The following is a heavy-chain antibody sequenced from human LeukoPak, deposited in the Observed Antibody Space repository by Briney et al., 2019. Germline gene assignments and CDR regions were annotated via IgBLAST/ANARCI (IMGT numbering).Heavy chain of an antibody. J-gene: IGHJ5*02. CDR3: AREGIYYDILTGGEGNWLDP. D-gene: IGHD3-9*01. V-gene: IGHV3-48*03. CDR1: GFTFSSYE. CDR2: ISSSGSTI. Sequence: PGGSLRLSCAASGFTFSSYEMNWVRQAPGKGLEWVSYISSSGSTIYYADSVKGRFTISRDNAKNSLYLQMNSLRAEDTAVYYCAREGIYYDILTGGEGNWLDPWGQGTLVTVSS.